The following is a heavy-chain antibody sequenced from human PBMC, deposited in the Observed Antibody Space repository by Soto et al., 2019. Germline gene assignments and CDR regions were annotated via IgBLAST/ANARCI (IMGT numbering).Heavy chain of an antibody. D-gene: IGHD3-10*01. CDR2: IYYSGST. CDR1: GGSISSYY. V-gene: IGHV4-59*08. CDR3: ARLLYVTSSDAFDI. Sequence: SETLSLTCTVSGGSISSYYWSWIRQPPGKGLEWIGYIYYSGSTNYNPSLKSRVTISVDTSKNQFSLKLSSVTAADTAVYYCARLLYVTSSDAFDIWGQGTMVTVSS. J-gene: IGHJ3*02.